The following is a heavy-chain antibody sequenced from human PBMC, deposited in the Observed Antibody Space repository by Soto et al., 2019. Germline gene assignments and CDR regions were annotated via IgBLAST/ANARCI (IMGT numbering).Heavy chain of an antibody. CDR1: GFTFSSSG. CDR2: ISYDGSNK. J-gene: IGHJ4*02. V-gene: IGHV3-30*18. CDR3: AKGEIAARPFAY. D-gene: IGHD6-6*01. Sequence: QVQLVESGGGVVQPGRSLRLSCAASGFTFSSSGMHWVRQAPGKGLEWGAVISYDGSNKYYADSVKGRFTISRDNSPNRLYRQMTGLRAEDTAVDYCAKGEIAARPFAYWGQGTLVTVSS.